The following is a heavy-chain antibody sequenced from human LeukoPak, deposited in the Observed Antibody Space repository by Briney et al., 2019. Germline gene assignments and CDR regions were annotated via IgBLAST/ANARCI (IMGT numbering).Heavy chain of an antibody. V-gene: IGHV4-59*01. J-gene: IGHJ6*03. Sequence: SETLSLTCTVSGGSISSYYWSWIRQPPGKGLEWIGYIYYSGSTNYNPSLKSRVTISVDTSKNQFSLKLSSVTAADTAVYYCARVGATVTARGDYYYYYYMDVWGKGTTVTVSS. CDR2: IYYSGST. CDR1: GGSISSYY. CDR3: ARVGATVTARGDYYYYYYMDV. D-gene: IGHD4-11*01.